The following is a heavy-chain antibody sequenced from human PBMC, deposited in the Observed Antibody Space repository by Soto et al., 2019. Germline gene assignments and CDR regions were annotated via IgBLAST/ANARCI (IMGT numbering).Heavy chain of an antibody. J-gene: IGHJ4*02. CDR1: GFTFRSYG. CDR2: VSYDESNI. CDR3: AKSRQLLFRDQWLADDH. Sequence: QVQLVESGGGVVQPGRSLRLSCAASGFTFRSYGMHWVRQAPGKGLEWVAVVSYDESNIYYADSVKGRFTISRDNSKNTLYLQMNGLRVEDTAVYYCAKSRQLLFRDQWLADDHWGQGTLVTVSS. V-gene: IGHV3-30*18. D-gene: IGHD2-2*01.